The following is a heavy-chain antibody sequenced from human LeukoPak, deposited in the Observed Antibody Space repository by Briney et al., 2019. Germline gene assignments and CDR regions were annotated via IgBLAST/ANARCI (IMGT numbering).Heavy chain of an antibody. CDR1: RGTFSSYA. CDR2: IIPIFGTA. CDR3: ARDRGYSYAKKSSEYYYMDV. Sequence: SVKVSCKASRGTFSSYAISWVRQAPGQGLEWMGGIIPIFGTANYAQKFQGRVTITADESTSTVYMELSSLRSEDTAVYYCARDRGYSYAKKSSEYYYMDVWGKGTTVTISS. D-gene: IGHD5-18*01. V-gene: IGHV1-69*13. J-gene: IGHJ6*03.